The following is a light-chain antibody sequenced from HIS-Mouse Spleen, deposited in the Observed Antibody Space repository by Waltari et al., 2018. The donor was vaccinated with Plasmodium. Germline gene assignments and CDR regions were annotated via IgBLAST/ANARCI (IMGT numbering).Light chain of an antibody. CDR1: SSDVGGSNY. Sequence: PGQSITISCTGTSSDVGGSNYVSWYQQHPGKAPKLMSYDVSNRPSGVSNRFSGSKTGNTASLTIPGIQAEDEADYYCSSYTSSSTLVFGGGTKLTVL. J-gene: IGLJ2*01. V-gene: IGLV2-14*03. CDR3: SSYTSSSTLV. CDR2: DVS.